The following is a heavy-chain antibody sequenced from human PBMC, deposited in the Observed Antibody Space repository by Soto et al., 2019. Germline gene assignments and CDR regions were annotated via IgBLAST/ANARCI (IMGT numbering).Heavy chain of an antibody. CDR2: VNPSSSAI. V-gene: IGHV3-48*02. J-gene: IGHJ4*02. Sequence: EVQLVESGGGLVHPGGSLRLSCAASGFAFSSFAMNWARRAPGKGLEGLAFVNPSSSAIYYADSVKGRFTVSRDNVTNLVLLQVNSLRDEDTAVYFCARDSPSCTSTSWLFDRWGQGTLVTVSS. CDR3: ARDSPSCTSTSWLFDR. D-gene: IGHD2-2*01. CDR1: GFAFSSFA.